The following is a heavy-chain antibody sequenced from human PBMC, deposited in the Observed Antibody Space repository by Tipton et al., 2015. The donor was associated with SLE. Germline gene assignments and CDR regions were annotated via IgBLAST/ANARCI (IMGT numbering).Heavy chain of an antibody. D-gene: IGHD4-17*01. V-gene: IGHV3-48*03. CDR3: AREMTTVTDAFDL. Sequence: SLRLSCAASGFTFSSYEMNWVRQAPGKGLEWLSYISTSGDTIFYAGSVKGRFTIPRDNAKNSLYLQMNSLRADDTAVYYCAREMTTVTDAFDLWGQGTLVTVSS. J-gene: IGHJ3*01. CDR1: GFTFSSYE. CDR2: ISTSGDTI.